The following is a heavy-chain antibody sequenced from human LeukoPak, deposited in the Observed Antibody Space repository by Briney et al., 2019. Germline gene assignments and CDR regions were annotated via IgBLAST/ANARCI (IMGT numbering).Heavy chain of an antibody. CDR1: GFIFSTYS. CDR3: ARDFGDSSEYFQH. CDR2: ISGGSNYI. J-gene: IGHJ1*01. D-gene: IGHD6-13*01. Sequence: GSLRLSCAASGFIFSTYSMNWVRQSPGKGLEWVSSISGGSNYIYYADSVKGRFTISRDNAKNSLFLQMNSPRAEDTAVYYCARDFGDSSEYFQHWGQGTLVTVSS. V-gene: IGHV3-21*01.